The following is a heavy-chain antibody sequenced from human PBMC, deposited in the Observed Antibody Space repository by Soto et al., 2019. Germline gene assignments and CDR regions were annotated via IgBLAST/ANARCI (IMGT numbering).Heavy chain of an antibody. V-gene: IGHV3-30*18. CDR1: GFTLSSYG. J-gene: IGHJ6*02. CDR2: ISYDGSNK. D-gene: IGHD5-12*01. Sequence: QVQLVESGGGVVQPGRSLRLSCAASGFTLSSYGMHWVRQAPGKGLEWVAVISYDGSNKYYADSVKGRFTISRDNSKNTLYLQMNSLRAEDTAVYYCAKDFDSGYDLYYYYGMDVWGQGTTVTVSS. CDR3: AKDFDSGYDLYYYYGMDV.